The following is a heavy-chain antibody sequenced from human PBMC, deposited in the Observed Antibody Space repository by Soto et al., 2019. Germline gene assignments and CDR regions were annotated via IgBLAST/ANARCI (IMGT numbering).Heavy chain of an antibody. J-gene: IGHJ4*02. CDR3: ARDYYKYYDSSGYYRSPAY. CDR2: ISYDGSDK. Sequence: GGSLRLSCAASGFTFSSFAMHWVRQAPGKGLEWVALISYDGSDKDYADSVKGRFTISRDNSRNTLFLQMNSLRAEDTAVYYCARDYYKYYDSSGYYRSPAYWGQGT. CDR1: GFTFSSFA. D-gene: IGHD3-22*01. V-gene: IGHV3-30-3*01.